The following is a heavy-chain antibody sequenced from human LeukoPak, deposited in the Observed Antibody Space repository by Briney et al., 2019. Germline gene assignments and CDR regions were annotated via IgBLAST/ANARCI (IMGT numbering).Heavy chain of an antibody. Sequence: GGSLRLSCAASGFTFSTYAMSWVRQTPGKGLEWVSDIRGSGGSTNYADSVKGRFTISRDNSKNTLYLQMDSLRAEDTAVYCCAKGRSSWFSGSFDYWGQGTLVTVSS. J-gene: IGHJ4*02. V-gene: IGHV3-23*01. CDR3: AKGRSSWFSGSFDY. D-gene: IGHD6-19*01. CDR1: GFTFSTYA. CDR2: IRGSGGST.